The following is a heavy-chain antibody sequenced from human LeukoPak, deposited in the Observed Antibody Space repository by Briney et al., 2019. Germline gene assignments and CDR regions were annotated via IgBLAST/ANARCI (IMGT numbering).Heavy chain of an antibody. D-gene: IGHD1-26*01. Sequence: SETPSLTCTVSGGSISSSDYYWAWIRQPPGKGLEWIGSVYYSGSTYYNPSLKSRVTISVDTSRNQFSLKVYSVTAADTAMYYCARTRGSNFHWDQGTLVTVSS. V-gene: IGHV4-39*01. CDR1: GGSISSSDYY. CDR3: ARTRGSNFH. CDR2: VYYSGST. J-gene: IGHJ4*02.